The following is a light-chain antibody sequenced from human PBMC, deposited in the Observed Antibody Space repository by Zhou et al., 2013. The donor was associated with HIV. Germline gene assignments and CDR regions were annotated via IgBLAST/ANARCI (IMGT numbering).Light chain of an antibody. CDR3: QQYYSTPPT. Sequence: ETVMTQSPATLSVSPGERATLSCRASQSISRSLAWYQLRPGQAPRFLIYGASIRATGIPARFSGSGSGTEFTLTISSMQSEDFAVYYCQQYYSTPPTFGGGTKVEIK. V-gene: IGKV3D-15*01. CDR2: GAS. J-gene: IGKJ4*01. CDR1: QSISRS.